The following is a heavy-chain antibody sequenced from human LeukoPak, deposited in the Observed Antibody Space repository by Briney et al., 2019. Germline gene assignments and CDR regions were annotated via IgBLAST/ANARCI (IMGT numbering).Heavy chain of an antibody. CDR1: GGSISSYY. Sequence: SETLSLTCTVSGGSISSYYWSWIRQPPGKGLEWIGYIYYSGSTNYNPSLKGRVTISVDASKNQFSLKLSSVTAADTAVYYCARVPHYYDSSGYYYDPCYFDYWGQGTLVTVSS. CDR2: IYYSGST. J-gene: IGHJ4*02. D-gene: IGHD3-22*01. V-gene: IGHV4-59*01. CDR3: ARVPHYYDSSGYYYDPCYFDY.